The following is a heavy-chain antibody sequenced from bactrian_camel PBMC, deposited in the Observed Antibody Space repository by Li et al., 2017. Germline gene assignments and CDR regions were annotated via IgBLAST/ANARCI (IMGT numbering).Heavy chain of an antibody. CDR1: LYIYSSYC. Sequence: HVQLVESGGESVQAGGSLRLSCEISLYIYSSYCMGWFRQAPGKERAAVAAHYTGTATKYVADSVKGRFTVSRDNANNTVNLMMNSLKPEDTAMYYCAANFGAYCSGPYLARRANFWGQGTQVTV. J-gene: IGHJ4*01. V-gene: IGHV3-3*01. D-gene: IGHD2*01. CDR2: HYTGTATK. CDR3: AANFGAYCSGPYLARRANF.